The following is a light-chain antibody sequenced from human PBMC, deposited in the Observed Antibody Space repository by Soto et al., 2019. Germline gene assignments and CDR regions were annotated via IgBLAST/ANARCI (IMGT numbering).Light chain of an antibody. Sequence: QSVLTQPASVSGSPGQSITISCTGSTSDVGAYNYVSWYKHHPGQAPQLMIYEVSNRPSGVSNRFSGSKSGNTASLTISGLQADDEGDYYCSSKTSSSSPFVFGTGTKVTAL. CDR3: SSKTSSSSPFV. V-gene: IGLV2-14*01. CDR1: TSDVGAYNY. J-gene: IGLJ1*01. CDR2: EVS.